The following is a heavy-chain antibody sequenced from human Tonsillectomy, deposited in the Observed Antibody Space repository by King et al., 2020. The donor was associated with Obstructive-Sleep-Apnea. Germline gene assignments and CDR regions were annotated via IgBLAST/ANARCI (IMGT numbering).Heavy chain of an antibody. Sequence: VQLQQWGAGLLKPSETLSLTCAVYGGAFSGYYWSWIRQPPGKGLEWSGEINHSGSTNYNPSLKSRVTISVDTSKNQFSLKLSSVTAADTAVYYCARSGPSMTTVTSRPYYFDYWGQGTLATVSS. CDR3: ARSGPSMTTVTSRPYYFDY. V-gene: IGHV4-34*01. CDR2: INHSGST. D-gene: IGHD4-17*01. J-gene: IGHJ4*02. CDR1: GGAFSGYY.